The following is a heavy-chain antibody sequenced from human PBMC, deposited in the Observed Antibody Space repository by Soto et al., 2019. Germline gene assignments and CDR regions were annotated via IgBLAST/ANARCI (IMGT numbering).Heavy chain of an antibody. CDR2: ISSSGYST. D-gene: IGHD2-21*02. V-gene: IGHV3-23*01. J-gene: IGHJ4*02. Sequence: GSLILSCSASGFTFNNYAMSWVRQAPGKGLEWVSAISSSGYSTYYADSVKGRFTISRDNSKNTVYLQMNNLRAEDTAVYYCAKGSVVVAAKFDSWGQGTLVTVYS. CDR3: AKGSVVVAAKFDS. CDR1: GFTFNNYA.